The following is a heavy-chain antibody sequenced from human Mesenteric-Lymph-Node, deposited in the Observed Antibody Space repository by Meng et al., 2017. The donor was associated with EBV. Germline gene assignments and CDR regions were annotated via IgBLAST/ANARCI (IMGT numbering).Heavy chain of an antibody. CDR3: AGRGFYTLFDY. Sequence: QVQLQRPGPGRVKPSGTLSLTCTVSAGFISRSGFYWGWIRQPPGKGLEWIGRVSYSGTTSYNPSLRSRVTISADTSKNQFSLRLTSLTAADTAIYYCAGRGFYTLFDYWGQGTLVTVSS. V-gene: IGHV4-39*07. CDR1: AGFISRSGFY. CDR2: VSYSGTT. D-gene: IGHD3-3*01. J-gene: IGHJ4*02.